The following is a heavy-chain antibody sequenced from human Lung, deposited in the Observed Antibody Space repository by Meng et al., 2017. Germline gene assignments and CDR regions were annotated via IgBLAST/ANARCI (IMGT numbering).Heavy chain of an antibody. Sequence: QVQLGQSGAEVKNPGASVKVSSKASGYTFPDYWLHWVRRAPGQGLEWMGRINPKSGDTHYAQRFQGRVTMTGDTSISTAYMELSGLRSDDTAMYYCARDEDISAAGKLFGDYWGQGTLVTVSS. CDR1: GYTFPDYW. CDR2: INPKSGDT. J-gene: IGHJ4*02. CDR3: ARDEDISAAGKLFGDY. V-gene: IGHV1-2*06. D-gene: IGHD6-13*01.